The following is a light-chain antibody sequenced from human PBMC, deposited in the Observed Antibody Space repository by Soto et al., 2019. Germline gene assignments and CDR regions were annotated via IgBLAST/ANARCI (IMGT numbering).Light chain of an antibody. CDR2: GAS. V-gene: IGKV3-20*01. CDR1: QSVSSSY. Sequence: LAPAPGSLSLSPGARAALPWRASQSVSSSYLAWYQQKRGQAPRLLIYGASNRATGIPDRFSGSGSGTDFTLTTSRLEPEDFAVYYCQQYGSSWTFGQGTKVDIK. J-gene: IGKJ1*01. CDR3: QQYGSSWT.